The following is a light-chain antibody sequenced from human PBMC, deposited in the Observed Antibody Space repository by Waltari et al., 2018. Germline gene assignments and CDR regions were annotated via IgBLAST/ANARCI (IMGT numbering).Light chain of an antibody. J-gene: IGLJ3*02. CDR2: EDS. CDR3: CSYVRNVTWV. Sequence: QSALTQPAPVSGSPGQSITLSCLGTSSDVGGDSLFSWYQQHPGKAPKLMIYEDSKRPAGVSNRLSGLKTGNTASLTISGLQAEDEADYYCCSYVRNVTWVFGGGTKLTVL. V-gene: IGLV2-23*01. CDR1: SSDVGGDSL.